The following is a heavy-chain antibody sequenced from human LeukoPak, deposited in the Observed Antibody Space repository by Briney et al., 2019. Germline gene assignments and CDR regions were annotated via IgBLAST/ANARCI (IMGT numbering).Heavy chain of an antibody. D-gene: IGHD2/OR15-2a*01. Sequence: SETLSLTCTVSGGSISSSSYYWGWIRQPPGKGLEWIGNIYYSGSTYYNPSLKSRVTTSVDTSKNQFSLKLSSVTAADTAVYYCARSLSANLVFFLWSQGTTVTVSS. CDR1: GGSISSSSYY. V-gene: IGHV4-39*01. CDR2: IYYSGST. J-gene: IGHJ6*02. CDR3: ARSLSANLVFFL.